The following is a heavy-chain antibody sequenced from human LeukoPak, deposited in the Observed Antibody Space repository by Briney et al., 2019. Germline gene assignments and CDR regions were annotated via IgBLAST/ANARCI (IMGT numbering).Heavy chain of an antibody. J-gene: IGHJ4*02. V-gene: IGHV3-23*01. D-gene: IGHD3-10*01. CDR2: ISDSGGNT. CDR1: GFTFSTYG. Sequence: GGSLRLSCAAPGFTFSTYGMSWVRQAPGKGLECVSSISDSGGNTYYTDSVKGRFTISRDNSKNTLYLQMNSLRAEDTAGYYCAKIGGPAYWGQGTLVTVSS. CDR3: AKIGGPAY.